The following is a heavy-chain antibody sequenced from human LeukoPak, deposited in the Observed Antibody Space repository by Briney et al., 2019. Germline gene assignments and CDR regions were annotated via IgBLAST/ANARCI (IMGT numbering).Heavy chain of an antibody. J-gene: IGHJ4*02. D-gene: IGHD4-17*01. Sequence: GGSLRLSCAASGFTFSSYSMNWVRQAPGKGLEWVSSISSSSSYIYYADSVRGRFTISRDNAKNSLYLQMNSLRAEDTAVYYCARVGSGGYGDYWAYWGQGTLVTVSS. CDR3: ARVGSGGYGDYWAY. V-gene: IGHV3-21*01. CDR1: GFTFSSYS. CDR2: ISSSSSYI.